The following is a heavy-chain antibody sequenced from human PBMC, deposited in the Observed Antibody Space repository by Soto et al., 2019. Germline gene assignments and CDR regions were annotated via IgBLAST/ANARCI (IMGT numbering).Heavy chain of an antibody. CDR2: IRSKANSYAT. CDR1: GFTFSGSA. D-gene: IGHD3-3*01. J-gene: IGHJ3*02. V-gene: IGHV3-73*01. CDR3: TRSPQVYDFWSGYYGDAFDI. Sequence: PGGSLRLSCAASGFTFSGSAMHWVRQASGKGLEWVGRIRSKANSYATAYAASVKGRFTISRDDSKNTAYLQMNSLKTEDTAVYYCTRSPQVYDFWSGYYGDAFDIWGQGTMVTVSS.